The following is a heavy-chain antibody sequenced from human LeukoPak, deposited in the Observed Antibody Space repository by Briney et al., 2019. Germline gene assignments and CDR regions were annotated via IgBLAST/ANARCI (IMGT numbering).Heavy chain of an antibody. J-gene: IGHJ5*02. CDR1: GYTFTDYF. CDR3: ARDGYSGYHYHDWFDP. CDR2: INPNNGET. Sequence: ASVTVSCKASGYTFTDYFMHWVRQAPGQGLEWMGWINPNNGETNYAQKFQGRVTMTSYTSISTAYMELSRLTSDDTAVYYYARDGYSGYHYHDWFDPWGQGTLVTVSS. V-gene: IGHV1-2*02. D-gene: IGHD5-12*01.